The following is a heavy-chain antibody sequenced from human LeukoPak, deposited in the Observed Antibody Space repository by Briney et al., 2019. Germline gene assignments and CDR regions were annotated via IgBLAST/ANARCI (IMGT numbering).Heavy chain of an antibody. CDR1: GYSISSGYY. Sequence: SETQSLTCTVSGYSISSGYYWGWIRLPPGKGLEWIGSIYHSGSTYYNPSLRSRVTISVDTSKNQFSLKLSSVTAADTAVYYCTRASPEEGSGSYYVHFDYWGQGTLVSVSS. D-gene: IGHD3-10*01. J-gene: IGHJ4*02. V-gene: IGHV4-38-2*02. CDR2: IYHSGST. CDR3: TRASPEEGSGSYYVHFDY.